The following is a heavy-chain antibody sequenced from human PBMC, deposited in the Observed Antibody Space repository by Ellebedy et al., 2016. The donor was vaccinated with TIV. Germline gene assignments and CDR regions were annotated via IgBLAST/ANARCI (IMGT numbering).Heavy chain of an antibody. CDR2: IMPIFGRA. V-gene: IGHV1-69*13. CDR3: ARGGTGAYGANYWYFDF. CDR1: GGSFTIYG. J-gene: IGHJ2*01. D-gene: IGHD3/OR15-3a*01. Sequence: AASVKVSCKASGGSFTIYGFTWVRQAPGQGLEWMGEIMPIFGRADYAEKFQDRVTITADESTRTVYMEMSSLTAEDTAVYYCARGGTGAYGANYWYFDFWGRGTLLTVSS.